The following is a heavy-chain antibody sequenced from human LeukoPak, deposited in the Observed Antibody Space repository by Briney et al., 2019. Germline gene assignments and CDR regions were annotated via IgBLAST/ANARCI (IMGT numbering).Heavy chain of an antibody. V-gene: IGHV4-59*08. CDR2: IYYSGST. D-gene: IGHD5-24*01. J-gene: IGHJ4*02. CDR3: ARRARDGFSAELDH. Sequence: SETLSLTCTVSGGSISSYYWSWIRQPPGKGLEWIGYIYYSGSTNYNPSLKSRVTISVDTSKNQFSLKLSSVTAADTAVYYCARRARDGFSAELDHWGQGTLVTVSS. CDR1: GGSISSYY.